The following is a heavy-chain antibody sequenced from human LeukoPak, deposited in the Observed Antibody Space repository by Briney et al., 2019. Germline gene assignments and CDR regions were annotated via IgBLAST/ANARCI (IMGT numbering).Heavy chain of an antibody. CDR2: IIPIFGTA. Sequence: GASVKVSCKASGGTFSSYAISWVRQAPGQGLEWMGGIIPIFGTANYAQKFQGRVTITADESTSTAYMELSSLRSEDTAVYYCARDPSRLGPLEPHWFDPWGQGTLVTVSS. CDR1: GGTFSSYA. CDR3: ARDPSRLGPLEPHWFDP. D-gene: IGHD1-14*01. V-gene: IGHV1-69*13. J-gene: IGHJ5*02.